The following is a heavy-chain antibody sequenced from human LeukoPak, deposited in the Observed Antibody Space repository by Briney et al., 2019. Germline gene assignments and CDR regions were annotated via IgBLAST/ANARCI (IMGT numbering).Heavy chain of an antibody. D-gene: IGHD6-19*01. V-gene: IGHV3-74*01. CDR3: AREGRTKTGSGWLDY. CDR2: INSDGSNT. Sequence: GGSLRLSCAASGFTFSSSGMHWVRQAPGKGLVWVSRINSDGSNTNYADSVKARFIISRDNAKNTLYLQMDSLRAEDTAVYYCAREGRTKTGSGWLDYWDQGTLVTVSS. CDR1: GFTFSSSG. J-gene: IGHJ4*02.